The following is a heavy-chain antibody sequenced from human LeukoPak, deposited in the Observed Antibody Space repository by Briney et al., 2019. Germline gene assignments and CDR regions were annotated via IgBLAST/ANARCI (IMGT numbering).Heavy chain of an antibody. J-gene: IGHJ4*02. CDR2: IYPGHSDT. Sequence: GESLEISCKGSGYRFTSYWIGWVRQMPGKGLEWMGIIYPGHSDTRYSPSFQGQVTISADKSISTAYLQWSSLKASDTAMYYCARQSMEAVDYWGQGTLVTVSS. CDR3: ARQSMEAVDY. V-gene: IGHV5-51*01. D-gene: IGHD2-2*01. CDR1: GYRFTSYW.